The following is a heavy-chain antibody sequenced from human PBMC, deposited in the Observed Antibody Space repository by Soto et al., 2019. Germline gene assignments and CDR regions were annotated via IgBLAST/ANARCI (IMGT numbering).Heavy chain of an antibody. J-gene: IGHJ3*02. V-gene: IGHV3-11*05. CDR3: ARDRSLTGYYDILTGPDAFDI. D-gene: IGHD3-9*01. CDR2: ISSSSSYT. Sequence: GGSLRLSCAASGFTFSGYYMSWIRQAPGKGLEWVSYISSSSSYTNYADSVKGRFTISRDNAKNSLYLQMNSLRAEDTAVYYCARDRSLTGYYDILTGPDAFDIWGQGTMVTVS. CDR1: GFTFSGYY.